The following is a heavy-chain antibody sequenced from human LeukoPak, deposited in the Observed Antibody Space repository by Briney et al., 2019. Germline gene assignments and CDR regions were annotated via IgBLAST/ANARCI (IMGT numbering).Heavy chain of an antibody. CDR2: INPYSGGT. J-gene: IGHJ5*02. CDR3: ARGQQVVRGWFDP. V-gene: IGHV1-2*02. CDR1: GYTFTSYY. D-gene: IGHD6-13*01. Sequence: GASVKVSCKASGYTFTSYYMHWVRQAPGQGLEWMGIINPYSGGTNYAQNFQGRVTMTRDTSISTAYMELSILRADDTAVYFCARGQQVVRGWFDPWGQGTLVTVSS.